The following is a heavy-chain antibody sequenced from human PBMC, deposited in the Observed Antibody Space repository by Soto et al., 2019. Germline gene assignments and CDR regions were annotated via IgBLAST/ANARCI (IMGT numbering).Heavy chain of an antibody. V-gene: IGHV3-23*01. D-gene: IGHD3-10*01. J-gene: IGHJ4*02. CDR1: GFPFSSFA. CDR2: ITGSGDLT. Sequence: EVQLLESGGGLVQPGESLRLSCAASGFPFSSFAMSWVRQAPGKGLEWVSTITGSGDLTYYADSVKGRFTISRANTRNTLYLQINSLGAEDTAVYSCAKDHPMAWGVFDYWGQGTLVTVSS. CDR3: AKDHPMAWGVFDY.